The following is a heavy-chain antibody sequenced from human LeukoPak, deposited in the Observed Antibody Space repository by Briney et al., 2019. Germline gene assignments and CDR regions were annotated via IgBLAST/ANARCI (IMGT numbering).Heavy chain of an antibody. J-gene: IGHJ4*02. CDR1: GGSISSSSYY. CDR2: IYYSGST. D-gene: IGHD6-13*01. CDR3: ARHRPPPIAAAGPHADFDY. V-gene: IGHV4-39*01. Sequence: SETLSLTCTVSGGSISSSSYYWGWIRQPPGKGLEWIGSIYYSGSTYYNPPLKSRVTISVDTSKNQFSLKLSSVTAADTAVYYCARHRPPPIAAAGPHADFDYWGQGTLVTVSS.